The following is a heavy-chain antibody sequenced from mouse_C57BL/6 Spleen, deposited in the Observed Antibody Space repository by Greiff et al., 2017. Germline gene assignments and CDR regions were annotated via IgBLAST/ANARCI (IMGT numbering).Heavy chain of an antibody. Sequence: VQLQQSGTELVKPGASVKLSCKASGYTFTSYWMHWVKQRPGQGLEWIGNINPSNGGTNYDEKFKSKATLTVDKSSSTAYMQLSSLTSEDSAVNYCASGIYYDYDFYAYWGQGTLVTVSA. J-gene: IGHJ3*01. CDR3: ASGIYYDYDFYAY. D-gene: IGHD2-4*01. V-gene: IGHV1-53*01. CDR2: INPSNGGT. CDR1: GYTFTSYW.